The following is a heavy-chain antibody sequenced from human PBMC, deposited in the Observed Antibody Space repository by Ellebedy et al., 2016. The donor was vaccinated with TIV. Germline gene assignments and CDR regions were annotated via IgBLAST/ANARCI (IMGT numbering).Heavy chain of an antibody. CDR3: ARGVVPLDY. V-gene: IGHV4-59*01. D-gene: IGHD2-15*01. CDR2: IYYSGST. Sequence: SETLSLTXTVSGGSISSYCWSWIRQPPGKGLEWIGYIYYSGSTNYNPSLKSRVTISVDTSKNQFSLKLSSVTAADTAVYYCARGVVPLDYWGQGTLVTVSS. J-gene: IGHJ4*02. CDR1: GGSISSYC.